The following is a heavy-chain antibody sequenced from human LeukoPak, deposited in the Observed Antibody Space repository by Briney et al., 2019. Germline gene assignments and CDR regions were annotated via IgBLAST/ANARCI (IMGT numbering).Heavy chain of an antibody. J-gene: IGHJ4*02. CDR2: FDPEDGET. Sequence: ASVKVSCKVSGITLNDLSIQWVRQAPGKGLEWMGGFDPEDGETIYAPKFQARVTMTQDTYEDTAYMELSSLRSEDTAVYYCATDMMGANYWGQGTLVTVSS. CDR3: ATDMMGANY. V-gene: IGHV1-24*01. CDR1: GITLNDLS. D-gene: IGHD1-26*01.